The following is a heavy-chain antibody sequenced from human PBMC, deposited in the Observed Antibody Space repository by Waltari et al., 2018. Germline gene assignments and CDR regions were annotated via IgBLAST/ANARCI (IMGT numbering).Heavy chain of an antibody. J-gene: IGHJ4*02. D-gene: IGHD4-17*01. CDR3: ARVHPTVFLIDY. CDR2: IYYSGST. Sequence: QVQLQESGPGLVKPSETLSLTCTVSGGSISSHYWSWFRQPPGKGLEWIGYIYYSGSTNYNPSLKSRVTISVDTSKNQFSLKLSSVTAADTAVYYCARVHPTVFLIDYWGQGTLVTVSS. CDR1: GGSISSHY. V-gene: IGHV4-59*11.